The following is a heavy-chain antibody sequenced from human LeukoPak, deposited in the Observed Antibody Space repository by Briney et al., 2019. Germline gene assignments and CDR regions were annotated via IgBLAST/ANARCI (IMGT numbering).Heavy chain of an antibody. Sequence: GGSLRLSCAASGFTFSSYAMHWVRQAPGKGLEWVANIKQDGNKKYYVDSVKGRFTISRDNAKNSLYLQMNSLRAEDTAVYYCARSGSSYYANFQRWGQGTLVTVSS. D-gene: IGHD2-2*01. CDR2: IKQDGNKK. V-gene: IGHV3-7*01. J-gene: IGHJ1*01. CDR3: ARSGSSYYANFQR. CDR1: GFTFSSYA.